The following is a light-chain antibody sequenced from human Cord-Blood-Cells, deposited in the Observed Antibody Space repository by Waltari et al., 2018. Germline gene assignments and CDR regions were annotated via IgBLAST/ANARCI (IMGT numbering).Light chain of an antibody. Sequence: QSVLTQPPSASGPPGQRVPISCSGSSPNLGRNTVIWYQQLPGTAPKLLIYSNNQRPSGVPDRFSGSKSGTSASLAISGLQSEDEADYYCAAWDDSLNGPVFGGGTKLTVL. V-gene: IGLV1-44*01. CDR1: SPNLGRNT. CDR3: AAWDDSLNGPV. CDR2: SNN. J-gene: IGLJ2*01.